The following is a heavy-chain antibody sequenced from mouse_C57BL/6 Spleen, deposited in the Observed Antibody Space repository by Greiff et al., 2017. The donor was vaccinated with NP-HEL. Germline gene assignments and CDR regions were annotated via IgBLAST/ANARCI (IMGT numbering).Heavy chain of an antibody. CDR3: TRVGDRGYYYAMDY. D-gene: IGHD2-13*01. CDR1: GFTFSSYA. Sequence: EVKLVESGEGLVKPGGSLKLSCAASGFTFSSYAMSWVRQTPEKRLEWVAYISSGGDYIYYADTVKGRFTISRDNARNTLYLQMSSLKSEDTAMYYCTRVGDRGYYYAMDYWGQGTSVTVSS. CDR2: ISSGGDYI. J-gene: IGHJ4*01. V-gene: IGHV5-9-1*02.